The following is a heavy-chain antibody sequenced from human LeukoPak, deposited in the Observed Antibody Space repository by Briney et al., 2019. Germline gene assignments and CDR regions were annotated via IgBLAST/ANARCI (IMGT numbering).Heavy chain of an antibody. Sequence: GRSLRLSCAASGFTFSSYWMTWVRQAPGKGLEWVANIKQDGSEKYYVDSVKGRFTISRDNAENALYLQMNSLRAEDTAVYYCARDGITGTVAFDIWGQGTMVSVS. CDR3: ARDGITGTVAFDI. CDR1: GFTFSSYW. J-gene: IGHJ3*02. D-gene: IGHD1-20*01. CDR2: IKQDGSEK. V-gene: IGHV3-7*01.